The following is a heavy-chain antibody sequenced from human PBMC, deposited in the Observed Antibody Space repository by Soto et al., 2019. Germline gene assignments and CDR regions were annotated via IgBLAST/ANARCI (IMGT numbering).Heavy chain of an antibody. J-gene: IGHJ4*02. CDR3: ARVDTSRYYDILTGYYTSPEHFDY. Sequence: GASVKVSCKTSGGTFSNDIITWVRQAPGQGLEWMGWISAYNGNTNYAQKLQGRVTMTTDTSTSTAYMELRSLRSDDTAVYYCARVDTSRYYDILTGYYTSPEHFDYWGQGTLVTVSS. CDR1: GGTFSNDI. V-gene: IGHV1-18*01. CDR2: ISAYNGNT. D-gene: IGHD3-9*01.